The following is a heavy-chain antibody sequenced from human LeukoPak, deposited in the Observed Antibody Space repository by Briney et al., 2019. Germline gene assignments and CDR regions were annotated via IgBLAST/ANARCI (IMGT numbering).Heavy chain of an antibody. CDR3: AKESDISGWYGVDY. CDR1: GFTVSSNF. V-gene: IGHV3-66*01. D-gene: IGHD6-19*01. J-gene: IGHJ4*02. Sequence: GGSLRLSCAASGFTVSSNFMSWVRQAPGKGLEWVSVIYSGGSTYYADSVKGRFTISRDNSKNTLYLQMNSLRAEDTAVYYCAKESDISGWYGVDYWGQGTLVTVSS. CDR2: IYSGGST.